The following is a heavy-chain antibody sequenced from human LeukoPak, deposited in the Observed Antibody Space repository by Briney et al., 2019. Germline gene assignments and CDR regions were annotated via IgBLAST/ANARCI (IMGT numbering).Heavy chain of an antibody. CDR1: GFTLSTYW. D-gene: IGHD4-23*01. V-gene: IGHV3-30*02. CDR2: IRYDGSNK. Sequence: GGSLRLSCGASGFTLSTYWMTWVRQAPGKGLEWVAFIRYDGSNKYYADSVKGRFTISRDNSKNTLYLQMNSLRAEDTAVYYCAKDAPSGNGGPYWGQGTLVTVSS. CDR3: AKDAPSGNGGPY. J-gene: IGHJ4*02.